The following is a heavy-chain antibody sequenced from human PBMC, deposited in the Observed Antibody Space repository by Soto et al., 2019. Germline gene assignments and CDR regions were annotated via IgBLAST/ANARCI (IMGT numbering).Heavy chain of an antibody. CDR3: ARYSNDYGDYYFDY. J-gene: IGHJ4*02. CDR1: GGTFSSYA. CDR2: IIPILGIA. D-gene: IGHD4-17*01. Sequence: PSVKVSCKASGGTFSSYAISWVRQAPGQGLEWMGGIIPILGIANYAQKFQGRVTITADKSTSTAYMELSSLRSEDTAVYYCARYSNDYGDYYFDYWGQGTLVTVSS. V-gene: IGHV1-69*10.